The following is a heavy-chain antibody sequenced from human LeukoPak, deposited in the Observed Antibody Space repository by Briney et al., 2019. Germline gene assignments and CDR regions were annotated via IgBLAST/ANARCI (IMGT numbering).Heavy chain of an antibody. V-gene: IGHV1-24*01. CDR2: FDPEDGET. J-gene: IGHJ5*02. CDR1: GYTLTELS. D-gene: IGHD3-10*01. Sequence: ASVKVSCKVSGYTLTELSMHWVRQAPGKGLEWMGGFDPEDGETIYAQKFQGRVTVTEDTSTDTAYMELRSLRSDDTAVYYCARGHRTLPPGVRARKQQEAYNYFDPWGQGTLVTVSS. CDR3: ARGHRTLPPGVRARKQQEAYNYFDP.